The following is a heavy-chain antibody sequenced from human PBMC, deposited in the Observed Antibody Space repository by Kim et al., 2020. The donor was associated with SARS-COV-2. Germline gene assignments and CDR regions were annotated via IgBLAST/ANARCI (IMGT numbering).Heavy chain of an antibody. CDR3: ASLDMRGSSWQKNWFDP. CDR2: INAGNGNT. V-gene: IGHV1-3*01. D-gene: IGHD6-13*01. Sequence: ASVKVSCKASGYTFTSYAMHWVRQAPGQRLEWMGWINAGNGNTKYSQKFQGRVTITRDTSASTAYMELSSLRSEDTAVYYCASLDMRGSSWQKNWFDPWGQGTLVTVSS. J-gene: IGHJ5*02. CDR1: GYTFTSYA.